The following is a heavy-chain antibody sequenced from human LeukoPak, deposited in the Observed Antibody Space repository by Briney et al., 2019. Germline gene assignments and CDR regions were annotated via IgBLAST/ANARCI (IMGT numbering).Heavy chain of an antibody. CDR2: INPSGGST. V-gene: IGHV1-46*01. Sequence: ASVKVSCKASGYTFTSYYMHWVRQAPGQGLEWMGIINPSGGSTSYAQKLQGRVTMTTDTSTSTAYMELRSLRSDDTAVYYCARRSGYYDSSGWYWYYDLWGRGTLVTVSS. J-gene: IGHJ2*01. D-gene: IGHD3-22*01. CDR1: GYTFTSYY. CDR3: ARRSGYYDSSGWYWYYDL.